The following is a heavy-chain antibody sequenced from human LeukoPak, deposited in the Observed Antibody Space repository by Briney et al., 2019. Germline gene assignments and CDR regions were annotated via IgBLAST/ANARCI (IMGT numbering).Heavy chain of an antibody. CDR3: ARAHIAAAPSDY. Sequence: ASVKVSCKASGYTFTGYYMHWVRQAPGQGLEWMGWINPNSGGTNYAQKFQGRVTMTRDTSISTAYMELSRLRSDDTAVYCCARAHIAAAPSDYWGQGTLVTVSS. CDR1: GYTFTGYY. CDR2: INPNSGGT. D-gene: IGHD6-13*01. J-gene: IGHJ4*02. V-gene: IGHV1-2*02.